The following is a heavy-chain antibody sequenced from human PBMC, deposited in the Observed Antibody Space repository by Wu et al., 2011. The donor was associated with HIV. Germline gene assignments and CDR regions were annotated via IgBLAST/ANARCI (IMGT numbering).Heavy chain of an antibody. V-gene: IGHV1-18*01. J-gene: IGHJ5*02. D-gene: IGHD3-10*01. CDR1: GYTFTNYG. CDR3: ARADEDTMVRGWPNWFDP. CDR2: ISTYNGDT. Sequence: QVQLVQXGAEVKKPGASVKVSCKASGYTFTNYGISWVRQAPGQGLAWMGWISTYNGDTNYAQKLQGRVTMTTDTSTSTAYMELRSLRSDDTAVYYCARADEDTMVRGWPNWFDPWGQGTLVTVSS.